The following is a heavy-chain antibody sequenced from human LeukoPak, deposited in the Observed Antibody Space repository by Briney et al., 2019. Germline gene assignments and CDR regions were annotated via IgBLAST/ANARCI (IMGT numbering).Heavy chain of an antibody. Sequence: ASVRVSCKASGYTFTDYYIHWLRQAPGQGLEWMGHINTKSGGTRYAQKFQGWVTMTRDTSMNTAYMEMSRVTFDDTAVYYCAKDQVAGDFDCWGQGTLVTVHS. D-gene: IGHD6-19*01. J-gene: IGHJ4*02. V-gene: IGHV1-2*04. CDR3: AKDQVAGDFDC. CDR1: GYTFTDYY. CDR2: INTKSGGT.